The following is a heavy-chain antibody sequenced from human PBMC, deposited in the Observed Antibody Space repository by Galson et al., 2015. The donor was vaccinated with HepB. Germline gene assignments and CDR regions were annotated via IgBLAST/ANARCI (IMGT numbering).Heavy chain of an antibody. CDR1: GFTFSSYS. D-gene: IGHD4-17*01. Sequence: SLRLSCAASGFTFSSYSMNWVRQAPGKGLEWVSSISSSSSYIYYADSVKGRFTISRDNAKNSLYLQMNSLRAEDTAVYYCATAYAGVLYGRDYWGQGTLVTVSS. J-gene: IGHJ4*02. CDR2: ISSSSSYI. CDR3: ATAYAGVLYGRDY. V-gene: IGHV3-21*01.